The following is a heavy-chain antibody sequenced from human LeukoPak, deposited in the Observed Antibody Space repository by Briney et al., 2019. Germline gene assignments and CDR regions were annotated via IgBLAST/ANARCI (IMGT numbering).Heavy chain of an antibody. CDR2: IGSSSTSI. Sequence: GGFLRLSCVASGSTFSSFSMNWVRQVPGKGLECVAYIGSSSTSIYYADSVKGRFTNSRDDAKNSLYLQMNSLRAEDTAVYYCASRSINWYRGNNWFDPWGQGTLVTVSS. CDR3: ASRSINWYRGNNWFDP. J-gene: IGHJ5*02. CDR1: GSTFSSFS. V-gene: IGHV3-48*01. D-gene: IGHD6-13*01.